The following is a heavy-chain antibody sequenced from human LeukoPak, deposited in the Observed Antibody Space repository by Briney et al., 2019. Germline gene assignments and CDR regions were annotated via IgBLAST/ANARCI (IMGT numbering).Heavy chain of an antibody. CDR3: ARAGGRYAANDY. D-gene: IGHD1-26*01. V-gene: IGHV4-59*01. CDR1: GGSIRGYY. CDR2: IYYSGST. Sequence: SETLSLTCTVSGGSIRGYYWSWIRQPPGKGLEWIGYIYYSGSTTYNPSLKSRVTISVETSKNQFSPKVSSVTAADTAVYYCARAGGRYAANDYWGQGTLVTVSS. J-gene: IGHJ4*02.